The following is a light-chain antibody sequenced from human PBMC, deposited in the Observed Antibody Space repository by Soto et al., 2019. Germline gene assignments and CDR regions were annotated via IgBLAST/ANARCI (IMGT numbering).Light chain of an antibody. Sequence: DIRMTQSPSSLSASVGDRVTLTCRASQNINSYLNWYQHKPGRAPKVLVYGATNLPSGVPSRFSGSGSGTEFTFTISSLQPEDFATYYCQQLNSYPPTTFGQGTKVEIK. CDR1: QNINSY. J-gene: IGKJ1*01. CDR3: QQLNSYPPTT. CDR2: GAT. V-gene: IGKV1-39*01.